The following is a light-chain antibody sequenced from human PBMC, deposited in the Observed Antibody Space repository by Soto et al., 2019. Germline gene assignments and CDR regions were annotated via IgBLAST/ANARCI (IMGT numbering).Light chain of an antibody. V-gene: IGKV3-11*01. J-gene: IGKJ3*01. CDR1: QSVASY. Sequence: IVLTQSPATRSLSPGERATLSCRASQSVASYLAWYQQKPGQAPRPLIYDASKRATGISARFSGSGSGTDFTLTISSLEPEDFAVYYCQQRSIWVTFGPGTTVDIK. CDR3: QQRSIWVT. CDR2: DAS.